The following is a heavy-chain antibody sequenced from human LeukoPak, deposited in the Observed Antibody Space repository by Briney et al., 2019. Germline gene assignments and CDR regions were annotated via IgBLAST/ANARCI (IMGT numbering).Heavy chain of an antibody. CDR2: IRSKAYGGTT. Sequence: GGSLRLSCTASGFTFGDYAMSWFRQAPGKGLEWVGFIRSKAYGGTTEYAASVKGRFTISRDDSKSIAYLQMNSLKTEDTAVYYCTREQQLAPPGFDYWGQRTLVTVSS. D-gene: IGHD6-13*01. J-gene: IGHJ4*02. CDR1: GFTFGDYA. CDR3: TREQQLAPPGFDY. V-gene: IGHV3-49*03.